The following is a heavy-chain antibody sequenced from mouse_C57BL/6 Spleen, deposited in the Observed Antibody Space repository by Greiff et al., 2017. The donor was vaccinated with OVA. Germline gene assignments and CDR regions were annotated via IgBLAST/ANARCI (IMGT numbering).Heavy chain of an antibody. Sequence: QVQLQQPGAELVRPGSLVKLSCKASGYTFTSYWMHWVKQRPIQGLEWIGNIDPSDSETHYNQKFKDKATLTVDKSSSTAYMQLSSLTSEDSAVYYCARGELSPPWFAYWGQGTLVTVSA. J-gene: IGHJ3*01. D-gene: IGHD2-13*01. V-gene: IGHV1-52*01. CDR3: ARGELSPPWFAY. CDR1: GYTFTSYW. CDR2: IDPSDSET.